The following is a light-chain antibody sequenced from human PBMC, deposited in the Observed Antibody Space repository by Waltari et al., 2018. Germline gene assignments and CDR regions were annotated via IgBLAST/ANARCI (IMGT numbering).Light chain of an antibody. CDR3: SSYTTSNAPGV. J-gene: IGLJ1*01. CDR1: ARAVGAYNF. V-gene: IGLV2-14*01. CDR2: EVS. Sequence: QSALTQPASVPGSPGQSLTLPCTGPARAVGAYNFVSRYRQHPGKAPHLIIYEVSERPPGISDRFAGSKSDNTASLTISGLQADDEAVYYCSSYTTSNAPGVFGTGTKVTVL.